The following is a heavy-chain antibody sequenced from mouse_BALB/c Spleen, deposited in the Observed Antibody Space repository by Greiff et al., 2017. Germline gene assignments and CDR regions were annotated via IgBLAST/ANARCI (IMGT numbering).Heavy chain of an antibody. V-gene: IGHV5-17*02. CDR2: ISSGSSTI. J-gene: IGHJ2*01. CDR1: GFTFSSFG. Sequence: EVNLVESGGGLVQPGGSRKLSCAASGFTFSSFGMHWVRQAPEKGLEWVAYISSGSSTIYYADTVKGRFTISRDNPKNTLFLQMTSLRSEDTAMYYCAREGDYDFLDYWGQGTTLTVSS. D-gene: IGHD2-4*01. CDR3: AREGDYDFLDY.